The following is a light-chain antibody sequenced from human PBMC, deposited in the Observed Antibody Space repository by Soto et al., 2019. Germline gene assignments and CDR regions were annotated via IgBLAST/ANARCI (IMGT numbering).Light chain of an antibody. CDR1: ASDVGDYNY. CDR3: SSYTSTRNHVI. Sequence: QSALTQPASVSGSPGQSITISCTATASDVGDYNYVSWFQRYPGKAPKLMIYDVSNRPSGVSNRFSGSKSGNTASLTISGLQAEDEADYYCSSYTSTRNHVIFGGGTKVTVL. CDR2: DVS. J-gene: IGLJ2*01. V-gene: IGLV2-14*01.